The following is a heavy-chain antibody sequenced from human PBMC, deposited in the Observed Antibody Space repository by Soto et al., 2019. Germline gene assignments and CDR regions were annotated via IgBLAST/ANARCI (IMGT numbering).Heavy chain of an antibody. CDR1: GFTFSSYA. CDR3: AEDRGVKLLRCDCYDY. Sequence: EVQLLESGGGLVQPGGSLRLSCAASGFTFSSYAMSWVRQAPGKGLEWVSAISGSGGSTYYADSVKGRFTISRDNSKNTLQLQMISVRAVETAVYYFAEDRGVKLLRCDCYDYWGQGTLVTVSS. CDR2: ISGSGGST. V-gene: IGHV3-23*01. J-gene: IGHJ4*02. D-gene: IGHD1-1*01.